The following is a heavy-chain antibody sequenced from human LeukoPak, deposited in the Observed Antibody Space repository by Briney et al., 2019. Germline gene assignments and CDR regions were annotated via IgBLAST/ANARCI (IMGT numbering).Heavy chain of an antibody. V-gene: IGHV4-61*02. CDR2: IYTSGST. CDR3: ARGYCSSTSCRYQPPLDY. J-gene: IGHJ4*02. CDR1: GGSISSGSYY. D-gene: IGHD2-2*01. Sequence: SETLSLTCTVSGGSISSGSYYWSWIRQPAGKGLEWIGRIYTSGSTNYNPSLKSLVTISVDTSKNQFSLKLSSVTAADTAVDYCARGYCSSTSCRYQPPLDYWGQGTLVTDSS.